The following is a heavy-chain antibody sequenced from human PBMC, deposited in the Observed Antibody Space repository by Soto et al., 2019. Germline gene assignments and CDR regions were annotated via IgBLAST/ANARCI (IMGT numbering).Heavy chain of an antibody. V-gene: IGHV1-18*01. J-gene: IGHJ6*03. CDR1: GYTFIDYG. CDR3: ARDWTSTLFGVYYYYYYMDV. Sequence: ASVKVSCKASGYTFIDYGINWVRQAPGQGLEWMGWISAYNGDTNYAQKLQGRVTMTTDTSTSTAYMELRSLRSDDTAVYFCARDWTSTLFGVYYYYYYMDVWGKGTTVTVSS. CDR2: ISAYNGDT. D-gene: IGHD3-3*01.